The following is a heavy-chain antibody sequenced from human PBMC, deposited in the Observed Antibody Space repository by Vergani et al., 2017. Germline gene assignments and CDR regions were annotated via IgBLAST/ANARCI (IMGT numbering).Heavy chain of an antibody. D-gene: IGHD1-14*01. V-gene: IGHV3-33*01. Sequence: QVQLVESGGGVVQPGRSLRLSCAASGFTFNQYGMHWVRQAPGKGLEWVAVTWYDGNNKQYADSVKGRFTISRDNSKSRMYLQMNSLSDEDTGVYYCARDLRLLYNRFDPWGQGTLVTVSS. J-gene: IGHJ5*02. CDR3: ARDLRLLYNRFDP. CDR1: GFTFNQYG. CDR2: TWYDGNNK.